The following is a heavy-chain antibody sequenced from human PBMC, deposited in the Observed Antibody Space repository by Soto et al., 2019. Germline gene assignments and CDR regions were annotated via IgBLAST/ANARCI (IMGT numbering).Heavy chain of an antibody. D-gene: IGHD1-26*01. CDR1: GYTFTSYG. CDR2: INPYNGNT. V-gene: IGHV1-18*01. J-gene: IGHJ4*02. Sequence: QVQLVQSGAEVKKPGASVKVSCKASGYTFTSYGISWVRQAPGQGLEWMGWINPYNGNTKYAQKLQGSVTMTTDTSTSTAYLELRSLRSDATAVYYWARDAAVGLFDYWGQGTLVTVSS. CDR3: ARDAAVGLFDY.